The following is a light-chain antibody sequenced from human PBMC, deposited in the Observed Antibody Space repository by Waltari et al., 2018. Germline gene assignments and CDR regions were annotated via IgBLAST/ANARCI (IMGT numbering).Light chain of an antibody. CDR3: QQYANLPIT. Sequence: DTQMTQSPSSLSASVGDRVTITCQTSQDTNKYLNWYQQKSGKAPKLLIYEASLLETGVPSRFSGSGSGTDFTLTISSLQPEDFATYFCQQYANLPITFGQGTRL. J-gene: IGKJ5*01. CDR1: QDTNKY. CDR2: EAS. V-gene: IGKV1-33*01.